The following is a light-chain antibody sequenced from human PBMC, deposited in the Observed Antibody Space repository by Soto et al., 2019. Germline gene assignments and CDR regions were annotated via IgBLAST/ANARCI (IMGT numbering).Light chain of an antibody. Sequence: DIQMTQSPSSLSESVGDRVTITCRASQGISNYLAWYKQKPGKVPKLLIYAASTLQSGVLSRFSGSGSGTEFTLTISSLQPEDVATHYCQKYNSAPRTFGQGTKVEIK. J-gene: IGKJ1*01. V-gene: IGKV1-27*01. CDR3: QKYNSAPRT. CDR2: AAS. CDR1: QGISNY.